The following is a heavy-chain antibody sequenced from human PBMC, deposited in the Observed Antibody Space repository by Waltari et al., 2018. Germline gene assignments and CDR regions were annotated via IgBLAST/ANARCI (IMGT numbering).Heavy chain of an antibody. V-gene: IGHV1-24*01. Sequence: QVQVVQSGAEAMEPGASVKVSCKIPRYTLSGFSIHRVRQCRGKGLEWIGRFDRGDVEAASARKFLGRVTMTEDTSTDTAYMELSSLTSDDTAVYYCRLVGRNIVLAGGTPSYYSYIDVWGRGASVIVSS. J-gene: IGHJ6*03. D-gene: IGHD1-26*01. CDR3: RLVGRNIVLAGGTPSYYSYIDV. CDR2: FDRGDVEA. CDR1: RYTLSGFS.